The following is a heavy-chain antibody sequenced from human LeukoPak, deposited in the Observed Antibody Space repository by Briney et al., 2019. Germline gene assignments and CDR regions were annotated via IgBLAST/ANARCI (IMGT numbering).Heavy chain of an antibody. CDR2: IKQDGSEK. D-gene: IGHD2-2*01. CDR1: GFTFSSYW. CDR3: ARGRYCSSTSCHYFDY. V-gene: IGHV3-7*01. J-gene: IGHJ4*02. Sequence: EGSLRLSCAASGFTFSSYWMSWVRQAPGKGLEWVANIKQDGSEKYYVDSVKGRFTISRDNAKNSLYLQMNSLRAEDTAVYYCARGRYCSSTSCHYFDYWGQGTLVTVSS.